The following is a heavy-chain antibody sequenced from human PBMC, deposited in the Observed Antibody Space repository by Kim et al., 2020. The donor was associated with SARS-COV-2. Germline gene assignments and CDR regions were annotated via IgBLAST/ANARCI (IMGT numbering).Heavy chain of an antibody. Sequence: SETLSLTCAVYGGSFSGYYWSWIRQPPGKGLEWIGEINHSGSTNYNPSLKSRVTISVDTSKNQFSLKLSSVTAADTAVYYCARGRGYSYGPYWYFDLWGRGTLVTVSS. CDR2: INHSGST. J-gene: IGHJ2*01. V-gene: IGHV4-34*01. D-gene: IGHD5-18*01. CDR3: ARGRGYSYGPYWYFDL. CDR1: GGSFSGYY.